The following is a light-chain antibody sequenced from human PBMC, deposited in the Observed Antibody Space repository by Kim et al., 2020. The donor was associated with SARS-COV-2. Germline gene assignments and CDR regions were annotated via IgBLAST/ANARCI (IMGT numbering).Light chain of an antibody. Sequence: PGQRVTISCSGSSSNIGSNYVYWYQQLPGTAPKLLIYRNNQRPSGVPDRFSGSKSGTSASLAISGLRSGDEADYYCAAWDDSLLWVFGGGTQLTVL. CDR2: RNN. J-gene: IGLJ3*02. CDR1: SSNIGSNY. V-gene: IGLV1-47*01. CDR3: AAWDDSLLWV.